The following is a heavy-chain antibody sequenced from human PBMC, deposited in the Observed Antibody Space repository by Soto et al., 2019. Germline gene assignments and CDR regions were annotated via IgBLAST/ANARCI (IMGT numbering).Heavy chain of an antibody. CDR1: GFTFSSYA. CDR2: ISYDGSNK. CDR3: ARDLGNIVGATPV. V-gene: IGHV3-30-3*01. Sequence: QVQLVESGGGVVQPGRSLRLSCAASGFTFSSYAMHWVRQAPGKGLEWVAVISYDGSNKYYADSVKGRFTISRDNSRNTLYLQMNRVRAEDAALYYCARDLGNIVGATPVWGQGTLVTVSS. J-gene: IGHJ4*02. D-gene: IGHD1-26*01.